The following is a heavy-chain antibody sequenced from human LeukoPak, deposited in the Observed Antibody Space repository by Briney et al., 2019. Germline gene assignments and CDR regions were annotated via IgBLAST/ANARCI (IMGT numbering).Heavy chain of an antibody. D-gene: IGHD2-15*01. J-gene: IGHJ4*02. Sequence: GGSLRLSCAASGFTFSSYGMHWVRQAPGKGLEWVAVIWYDGSYKYYADSVKGRFTISRGNSKNTLSLQMNSLRAEDTAVYYCARDSGYFDYRGQGTLVTVSS. CDR3: ARDSGYFDY. CDR2: IWYDGSYK. CDR1: GFTFSSYG. V-gene: IGHV3-33*01.